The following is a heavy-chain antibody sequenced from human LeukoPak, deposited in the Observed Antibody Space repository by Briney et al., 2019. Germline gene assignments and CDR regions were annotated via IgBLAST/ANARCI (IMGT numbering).Heavy chain of an antibody. J-gene: IGHJ6*03. V-gene: IGHV3-30*02. CDR3: AKQYSYGSYYYYYYYMDV. Sequence: PGGSLRLSCAASGFTFSSYGMHWVRQAPGKGLEWVAFIRYDGSNKYYADSVKGRFTISRDNSKNTLYLQMNSLRAEDTAVYYCAKQYSYGSYYYYYYYMDVWGKGTTVTVSS. D-gene: IGHD5-18*01. CDR1: GFTFSSYG. CDR2: IRYDGSNK.